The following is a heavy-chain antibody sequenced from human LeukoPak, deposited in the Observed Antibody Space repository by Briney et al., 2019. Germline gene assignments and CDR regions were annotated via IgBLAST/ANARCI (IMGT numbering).Heavy chain of an antibody. CDR2: IYYSGST. D-gene: IGHD3-3*01. CDR3: ARGRRFARYDFWSGYYYENFDY. J-gene: IGHJ4*02. CDR1: GGSISSSTYY. Sequence: KPSETLSLTCTVSGGSISSSTYYWGWIRQPPGKGLEWIASIYYSGSTYYNPSLKSRVTISVDTSKNQFSLKVSSVTAADTAVYYCARGRRFARYDFWSGYYYENFDYWGQGTLVTVSS. V-gene: IGHV4-39*01.